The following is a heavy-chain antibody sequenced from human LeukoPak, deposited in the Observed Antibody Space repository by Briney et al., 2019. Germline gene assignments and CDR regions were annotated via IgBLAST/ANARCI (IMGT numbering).Heavy chain of an antibody. CDR2: IYYYGST. CDR1: GGSISSSSYF. CDR3: ARQIRRAATYNWFDP. Sequence: SETLSLTCTVSGGSISSSSYFGGWIRQPPGKGLEWIGTIYYYGSTYYNPSLKSRVTISVDTSKNQFSLKLSSVTAADTAVYYCARQIRRAATYNWFDPWGREPWSPSPQ. J-gene: IGHJ5*02. D-gene: IGHD6-13*01. V-gene: IGHV4-39*01.